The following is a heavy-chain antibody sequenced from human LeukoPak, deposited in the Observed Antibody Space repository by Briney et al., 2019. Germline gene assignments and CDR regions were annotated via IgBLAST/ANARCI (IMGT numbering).Heavy chain of an antibody. Sequence: SVKVSCKTSGFTFRTSAIQWVRQARGQRLEWIGWTVVGRGETKYEQDLQGRVTITTDMSTSTAYLELSGLRSEDTAVYYCAAERYDGPCCWFDPWGQGTLVTVSS. CDR3: AAERYDGPCCWFDP. J-gene: IGHJ5*02. CDR1: GFTFRTSA. D-gene: IGHD1-14*01. CDR2: TVVGRGET. V-gene: IGHV1-58*02.